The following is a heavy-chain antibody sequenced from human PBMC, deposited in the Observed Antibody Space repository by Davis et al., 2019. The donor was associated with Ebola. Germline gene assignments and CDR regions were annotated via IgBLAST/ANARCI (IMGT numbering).Heavy chain of an antibody. CDR3: ARRLLISSRGGMDV. CDR2: SSTSAEHI. Sequence: GESLKISCAASGFAFSNYGLYWVRQAPGKEPEWVAHSSTSAEHISYAESVKGRFTVSRDDAQSLLFLQMSSLRDEDTAVYYCARRLLISSRGGMDVWGQGTTVTVSS. CDR1: GFAFSNYG. V-gene: IGHV3-48*02. J-gene: IGHJ6*02. D-gene: IGHD1-26*01.